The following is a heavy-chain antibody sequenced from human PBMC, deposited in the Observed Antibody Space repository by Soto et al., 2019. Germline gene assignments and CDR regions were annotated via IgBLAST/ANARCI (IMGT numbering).Heavy chain of an antibody. J-gene: IGHJ4*02. V-gene: IGHV3-23*01. Sequence: GGSLRLSCAASGFTFSSYAMSWVRQAPGKVLEWVSAISGSGGSTYYADSVKGRFTISRDNYKNTLYLQMNRLRAEDTAVYYCATDHGVGVPPNVIIDYWGQGTLVTVSS. CDR2: ISGSGGST. CDR3: ATDHGVGVPPNVIIDY. D-gene: IGHD3-16*01. CDR1: GFTFSSYA.